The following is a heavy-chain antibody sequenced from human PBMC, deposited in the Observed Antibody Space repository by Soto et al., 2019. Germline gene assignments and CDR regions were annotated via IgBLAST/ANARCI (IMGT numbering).Heavy chain of an antibody. Sequence: GGSLRLSCAASGFPFSSYWMHWVRQTPGKGLVWVSHIKTDGTTTTYADSVKDRFTTSRDNARNTLYLQMDALSAEDTAVYFCARGVKFAWDVWGGGALLTVSS. CDR3: ARGVKFAWDV. CDR2: IKTDGTTT. V-gene: IGHV3-74*01. J-gene: IGHJ4*02. D-gene: IGHD1-26*01. CDR1: GFPFSSYW.